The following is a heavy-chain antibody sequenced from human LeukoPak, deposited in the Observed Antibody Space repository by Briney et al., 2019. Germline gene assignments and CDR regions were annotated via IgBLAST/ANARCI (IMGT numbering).Heavy chain of an antibody. CDR3: ARDWAPNYYYYGMDV. D-gene: IGHD3-16*01. CDR1: GCTFTGYY. CDR2: INPNSGGT. V-gene: IGHV1-2*02. J-gene: IGHJ6*02. Sequence: ASVKVSCKASGCTFTGYYMHWVRQAPGQGLEWMGWINPNSGGTNYAQKFQGRVTMTRDTSISTAYMELSRLRSDDTAVYYCARDWAPNYYYYGMDVWGQGTTVTVSS.